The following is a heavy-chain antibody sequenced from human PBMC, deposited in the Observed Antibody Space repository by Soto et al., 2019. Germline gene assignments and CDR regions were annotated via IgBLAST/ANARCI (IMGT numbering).Heavy chain of an antibody. CDR1: VCAFSTYA. V-gene: IGHV3-23*01. Sequence: VGSLRLSCASSVCAFSTYAMTCVRQSPGKWLEWVSVISGSGGSSYYADSVKGRFTISRDNSKNTLSLQMNGLRAEDTDVYYCAKVTKRAAAGSYEYYKYGMQVLGQATTVSGSS. CDR2: ISGSGGSS. CDR3: AKVTKRAAAGSYEYYKYGMQV. J-gene: IGHJ6*01. D-gene: IGHD6-13*01.